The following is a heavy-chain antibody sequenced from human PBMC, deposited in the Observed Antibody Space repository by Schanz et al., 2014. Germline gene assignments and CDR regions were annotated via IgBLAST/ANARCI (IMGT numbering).Heavy chain of an antibody. CDR2: IFFRGST. J-gene: IGHJ6*02. Sequence: QVQLQESGPGLVKPSQTLSLTCAVSGGSISSGGYSWSWIRQPPGKGLEWIGYIFFRGSTYYNPSLKTRVTISIHTSKHQFSLRLPSVTAADTAVYYCYGMDVWGQGTTVTVSS. CDR1: GGSISSGGYS. V-gene: IGHV4-30-4*07. CDR3: YGMDV.